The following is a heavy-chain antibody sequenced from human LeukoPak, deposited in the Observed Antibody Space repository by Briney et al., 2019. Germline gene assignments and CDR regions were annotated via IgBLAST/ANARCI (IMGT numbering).Heavy chain of an antibody. CDR3: ARDLYCSGGSCFIDGIDY. CDR2: ISGSGGST. V-gene: IGHV3-23*01. CDR1: GFTFSSYA. Sequence: PGGSLRLSCAASGFTFSSYAMSWVRQAPGKGLEWVSAISGSGGSTYYADSVKGRFTISRDNSKNTLYLQMNSLRAEDTAVYYCARDLYCSGGSCFIDGIDYWGQGTLVTVSS. J-gene: IGHJ4*02. D-gene: IGHD2-15*01.